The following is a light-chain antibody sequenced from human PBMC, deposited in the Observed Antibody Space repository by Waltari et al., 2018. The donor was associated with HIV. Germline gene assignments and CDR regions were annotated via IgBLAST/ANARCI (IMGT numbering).Light chain of an antibody. V-gene: IGLV2-8*01. CDR3: SSYAGRDIRVV. CDR2: EVN. CDR1: DSDIGSTNF. Sequence: ALTQPPSASGSSGQSVTISCTGGDSDIGSTNFVPWYQQPPGKAPKLMLYEVNKRPSGVSHRFSGAKSGSVASLTVSGLQADDEADYYCSSYAGRDIRVVFGGGTKLTVL. J-gene: IGLJ2*01.